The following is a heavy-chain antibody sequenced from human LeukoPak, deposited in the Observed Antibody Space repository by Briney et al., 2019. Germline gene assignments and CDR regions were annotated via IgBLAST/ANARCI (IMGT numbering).Heavy chain of an antibody. CDR3: ARGRVLLWFGELSRVMGEKNAFDI. CDR1: GGSFSGYY. J-gene: IGHJ3*02. Sequence: SETLSLTCAVYGGSFSGYYWSWIRQPPGKGLEWIGEINHSGSTNYNPSLKSRVTISVDTSKNQFSLKLSSVTAADTAVYYCARGRVLLWFGELSRVMGEKNAFDIWGQGTMVTVS. D-gene: IGHD3-10*01. CDR2: INHSGST. V-gene: IGHV4-34*01.